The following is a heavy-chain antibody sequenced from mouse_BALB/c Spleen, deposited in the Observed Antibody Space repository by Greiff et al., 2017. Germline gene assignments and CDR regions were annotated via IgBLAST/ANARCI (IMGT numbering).Heavy chain of an antibody. CDR3: ARWGYDDY. CDR2: INPGSGGT. J-gene: IGHJ2*01. Sequence: QVQLQQSGAELVRPGTSVKVSCKASGYAFTNYLIEWVKQRPGQGLEWIGVINPGSGGTNYNEKFKGKATLTADKSSSTAYMQLSSLTSDDSAVYFCARWGYDDYWGQGTTLTVSS. CDR1: GYAFTNYL. V-gene: IGHV1-54*01. D-gene: IGHD2-2*01.